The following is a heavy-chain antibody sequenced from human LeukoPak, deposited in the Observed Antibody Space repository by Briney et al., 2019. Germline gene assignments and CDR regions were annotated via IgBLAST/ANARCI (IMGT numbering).Heavy chain of an antibody. V-gene: IGHV4-4*07. CDR1: GGSISNYY. Sequence: PSETLSLTCTVSGGSISNYYWSWIRQPAGKGLEWIGRIYTSGSTNYNPSLKSRVTMSVDTSKNQFSLKLSSVTAADTAVYYCVRGYNILTGYYYFDYWGQGTLVTVSS. CDR2: IYTSGST. CDR3: VRGYNILTGYYYFDY. J-gene: IGHJ4*02. D-gene: IGHD3-9*01.